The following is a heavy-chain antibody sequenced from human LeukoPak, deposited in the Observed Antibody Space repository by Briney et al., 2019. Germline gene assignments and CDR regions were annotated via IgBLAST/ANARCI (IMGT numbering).Heavy chain of an antibody. V-gene: IGHV4-61*02. Sequence: PSETLSLTRTVSGGSISSGSYYWSWTRQPAGKGLEWIGRIYTSGSTNYNPSLKSRVTISVDTSKNQFSLKLSSVTAADTAVYYCARGFRFPYAFDIWGQGTMVTVSS. CDR2: IYTSGST. CDR3: ARGFRFPYAFDI. D-gene: IGHD3-16*02. J-gene: IGHJ3*02. CDR1: GGSISSGSYY.